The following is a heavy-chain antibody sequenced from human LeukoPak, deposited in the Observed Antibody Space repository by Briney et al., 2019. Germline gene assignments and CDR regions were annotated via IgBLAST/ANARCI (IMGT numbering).Heavy chain of an antibody. CDR1: GGSISSGSYY. J-gene: IGHJ4*02. CDR3: ASRSIYDSSGKFDY. Sequence: SETLSLTCTVSGGSISSGSYYWSWIRQPAGKGLEWIGRIYTSGSTNYNPSLKSRVTISVDTSKNQFSLKLSSVTAADTAVYYCASRSIYDSSGKFDYWGQGTLVTVSS. V-gene: IGHV4-61*02. D-gene: IGHD3-22*01. CDR2: IYTSGST.